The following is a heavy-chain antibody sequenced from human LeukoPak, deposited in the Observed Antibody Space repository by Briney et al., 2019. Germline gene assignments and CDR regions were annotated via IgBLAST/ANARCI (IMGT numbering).Heavy chain of an antibody. V-gene: IGHV1-69*13. CDR1: GGTFSSYA. D-gene: IGHD2-8*01. Sequence: SVKVSCKASGGTFSSYAISWVRQDPGQGLEWMGGIIPIFGTANYAQKFQGRVTITADESTSTAYMELSSLRSEDTAVYYCARGPDIVLIESYMDVWGKGTTVTVSS. CDR2: IIPIFGTA. J-gene: IGHJ6*03. CDR3: ARGPDIVLIESYMDV.